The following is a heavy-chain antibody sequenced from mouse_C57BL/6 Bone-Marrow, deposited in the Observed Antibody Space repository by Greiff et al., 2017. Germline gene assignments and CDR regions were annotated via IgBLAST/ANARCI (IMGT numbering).Heavy chain of an antibody. CDR3: ARRGTSWYFDV. CDR2: ISSGGSYT. D-gene: IGHD3-3*01. CDR1: GFTFSSYG. J-gene: IGHJ1*03. Sequence: EVNVVESGGDLVKPGGSLKLSCAASGFTFSSYGMSWVRQTPDKRLEWVATISSGGSYTYYPDSVMGRFTISRDNAKNTLYLQMSSLKSEDTAMYYCARRGTSWYFDVWGTGTTVTVSS. V-gene: IGHV5-6*02.